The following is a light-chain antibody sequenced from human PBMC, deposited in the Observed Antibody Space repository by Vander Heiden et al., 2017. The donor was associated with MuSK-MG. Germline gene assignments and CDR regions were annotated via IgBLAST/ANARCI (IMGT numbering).Light chain of an antibody. V-gene: IGLV2-14*03. J-gene: IGLJ2*01. Sequence: QSALTQPASVSGSPGQSITISCTGSSSDIGAYDYVSWYQQHTGRAPKLIIYDVTHRPSGVSARFSGSKSGNTASLTISGLQPDDEADYYCSSYTTAATVIFAGGTKMTVL. CDR2: DVT. CDR3: SSYTTAATVI. CDR1: SSDIGAYDY.